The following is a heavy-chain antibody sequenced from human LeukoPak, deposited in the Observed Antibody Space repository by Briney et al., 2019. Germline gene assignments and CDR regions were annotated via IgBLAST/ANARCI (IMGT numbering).Heavy chain of an antibody. V-gene: IGHV3-9*01. CDR3: AKSSGYSYGYSTSDAFDI. CDR1: GFTFDDYA. Sequence: GGSLRLSCAASGFTFDDYAMHWVRQAPGKGLEWVSGISWNSGSIGYADSVKGRFIISRDNAKNSLYLQMNSLRAEDTAVYYCAKSSGYSYGYSTSDAFDIWDQGTMVTVSS. CDR2: ISWNSGSI. J-gene: IGHJ3*02. D-gene: IGHD5-18*01.